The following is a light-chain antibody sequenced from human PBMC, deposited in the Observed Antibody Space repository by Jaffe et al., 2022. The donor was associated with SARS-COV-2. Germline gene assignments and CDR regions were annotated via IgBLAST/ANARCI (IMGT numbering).Light chain of an antibody. Sequence: VMTQSPATLSVSPGERATLSCRASQTVSSNLAWYQQKPGQAPRLLIFGASTRATGIPAKFSGSGSGTEFTLTISSLQSEDFAVYYCQQYNTWPRTFGQGTKLEIK. CDR2: GAS. CDR1: QTVSSN. CDR3: QQYNTWPRT. J-gene: IGKJ2*01. V-gene: IGKV3-15*01.